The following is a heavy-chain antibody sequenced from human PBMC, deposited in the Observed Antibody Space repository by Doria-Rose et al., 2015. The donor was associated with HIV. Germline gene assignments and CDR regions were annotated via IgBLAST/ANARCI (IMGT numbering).Heavy chain of an antibody. CDR2: IFSDDER. J-gene: IGHJ4*02. CDR1: GVSLSSPGMG. CDR3: ARIKSSRWYHKYYFDF. V-gene: IGHV2-26*01. Sequence: QVTLKESGPVLVKPTETLTLTCTVSGVSLSSPGMGVSWIRQPPGKALEWLANIFSDDERSYKPSLKSRLTISRGTSKSQAVLTMTDMDPVDTATYYCARIKSSRWYHKYYFDFWGQGTLVSVSA. D-gene: IGHD6-13*01.